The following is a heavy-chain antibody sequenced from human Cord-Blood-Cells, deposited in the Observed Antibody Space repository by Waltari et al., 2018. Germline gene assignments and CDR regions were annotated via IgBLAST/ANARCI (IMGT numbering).Heavy chain of an antibody. Sequence: QVQLVQSGAEVKKPGASVKVSCQASGYTFTGYYMHWVRQAPGQGLEWMGWINPNSGGTNYAQKFQGRVTMTRDTSISTAYMELSRLRSDDTAVYYCARGVDCSSTSCYNWFDPWGQGTLVTVSS. CDR2: INPNSGGT. CDR3: ARGVDCSSTSCYNWFDP. D-gene: IGHD2-2*01. CDR1: GYTFTGYY. V-gene: IGHV1-2*02. J-gene: IGHJ5*02.